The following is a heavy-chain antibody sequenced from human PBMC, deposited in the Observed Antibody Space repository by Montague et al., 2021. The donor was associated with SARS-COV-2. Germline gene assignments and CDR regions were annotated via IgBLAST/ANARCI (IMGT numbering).Heavy chain of an antibody. D-gene: IGHD5-18*01. J-gene: IGHJ6*02. CDR2: SGIT. CDR3: ARLMDTARGVYCAGMDV. Sequence: SGITYYNPSLKSRVTISVATSKNQFSLKLNFVAAADTAVYYCARLMDTARGVYCAGMDVGGQGTTVTVSS. V-gene: IGHV4-39*01.